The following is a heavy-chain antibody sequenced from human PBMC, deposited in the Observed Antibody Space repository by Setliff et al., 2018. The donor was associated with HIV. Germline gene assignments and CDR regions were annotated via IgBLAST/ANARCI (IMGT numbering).Heavy chain of an antibody. J-gene: IGHJ6*02. CDR1: GGSISSYY. Sequence: SETLSLTCTVSGGSISSYYWSWIRQPPGKGLEWIGYIYYSGSTNYNPSLKSRVTISVDTSKNQFSLKLSSVTAADTAVYYCARDFPGSGWYGNYYYGMDVWGQGTTVTVSS. V-gene: IGHV4-59*01. CDR3: ARDFPGSGWYGNYYYGMDV. CDR2: IYYSGST. D-gene: IGHD6-19*01.